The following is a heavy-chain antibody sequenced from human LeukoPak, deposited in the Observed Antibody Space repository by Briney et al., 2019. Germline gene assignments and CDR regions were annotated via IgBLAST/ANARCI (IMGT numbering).Heavy chain of an antibody. CDR3: ARGLTYYYGSGNPNRRKYYFDY. V-gene: IGHV4-34*01. J-gene: IGHJ4*02. Sequence: PSETLSLTCAVYGGSFSGYYWSWIRQPPGKGLEWIGEINHSGSTNYNPSLKSRVTISVDTSKNQFSLKLSSVTAADTAVYYCARGLTYYYGSGNPNRRKYYFDYWGQGTLVTVSS. CDR2: INHSGST. CDR1: GGSFSGYY. D-gene: IGHD3-10*01.